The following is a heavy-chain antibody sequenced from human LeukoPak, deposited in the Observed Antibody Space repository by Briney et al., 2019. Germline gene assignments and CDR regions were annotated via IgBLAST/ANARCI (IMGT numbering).Heavy chain of an antibody. J-gene: IGHJ4*02. CDR2: IPYDGSNK. CDR1: GFTFSNYG. CDR3: AKSLDGFSIDY. V-gene: IGHV3-30*18. D-gene: IGHD3-3*01. Sequence: PGGSLRLSCAASGFTFSNYGMHWVRQAPGKGLEWVAVIPYDGSNKYYADSVKGRFTISRDNSKNTLYLQMNSLRAEDTSVYYCAKSLDGFSIDYWGQGTLVTVSS.